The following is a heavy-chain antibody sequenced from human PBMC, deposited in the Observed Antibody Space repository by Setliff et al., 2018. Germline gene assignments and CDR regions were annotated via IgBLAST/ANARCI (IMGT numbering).Heavy chain of an antibody. Sequence: SETLSLTCNVSGDSISAASIMAWIRQPPGKGLEFIGYVYYSGAAKYDPSLKSRVTMSVDTAKTQFSLKLNSMTTADTAVYYCARGGTYRYFDYWGQGTLVTVSS. CDR3: ARGGTYRYFDY. CDR1: GDSISAAS. V-gene: IGHV4-59*01. CDR2: VYYSGAA. J-gene: IGHJ4*02.